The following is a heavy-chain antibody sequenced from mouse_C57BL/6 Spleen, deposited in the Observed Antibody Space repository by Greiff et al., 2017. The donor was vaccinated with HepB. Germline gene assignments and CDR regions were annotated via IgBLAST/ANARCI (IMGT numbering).Heavy chain of an antibody. J-gene: IGHJ2*01. CDR2: ISSGSSTI. D-gene: IGHD1-1*01. V-gene: IGHV5-17*01. CDR1: GFTFSDYG. Sequence: EVHLVESGGGLVKPGGSLKLSCAASGFTFSDYGMHWVRQAPEKGLEWVAYISSGSSTIYYADTVKGRFTISRDNAKNTLFLQMTSLRSEDTAMYYCARDYGSSYASFDYWGQGTTLTVSS. CDR3: ARDYGSSYASFDY.